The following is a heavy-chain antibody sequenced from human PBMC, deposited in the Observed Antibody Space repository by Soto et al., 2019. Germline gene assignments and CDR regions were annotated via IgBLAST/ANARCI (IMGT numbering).Heavy chain of an antibody. CDR3: AKGREHTMFGVDTLFDY. CDR1: GFRFSSYA. V-gene: IGHV3-23*01. CDR2: ISGNGGTT. Sequence: EVQLLESGGGLVQPGGSLRLSCAASGFRFSSYAMSWVRQAPGKGLEWVSVISGNGGTTYYADSAKGRFTISRDNSESMLYLQMHSLRPEDTAIYYCAKGREHTMFGVDTLFDYWGQGTLLTVSS. D-gene: IGHD3-3*01. J-gene: IGHJ4*02.